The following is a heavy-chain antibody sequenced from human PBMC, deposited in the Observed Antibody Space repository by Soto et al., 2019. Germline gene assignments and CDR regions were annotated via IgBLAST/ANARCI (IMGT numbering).Heavy chain of an antibody. CDR1: GGSFSGYY. V-gene: IGHV4-34*01. CDR3: ARDKITGLFDY. J-gene: IGHJ4*02. Sequence: QVQLQQWGAGLLKPSETLSLTCAVYGGSFSGYYWTWIRQPPGTGLEWIGEINHSGSTNYNPSLNSRVTISVHTSKNQFSLKLTSVTAADTAVYYCARDKITGLFDYWGQGPLVTVSS. D-gene: IGHD2-8*02. CDR2: INHSGST.